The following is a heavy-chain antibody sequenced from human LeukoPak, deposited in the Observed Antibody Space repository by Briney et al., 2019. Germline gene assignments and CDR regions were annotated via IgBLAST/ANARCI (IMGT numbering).Heavy chain of an antibody. CDR3: AKDRVTMIVVVAFDI. Sequence: GSLRLSCAAPGFTFSNYAMSWVPQAPGKGLEWVSAISGSGLRTYYEDAVKGRFTISRDISKNTLYLQKDNLRAEDTAVYYCAKDRVTMIVVVAFDIWGQGTMVTVSS. CDR1: GFTFSNYA. CDR2: ISGSGLRT. J-gene: IGHJ3*02. V-gene: IGHV3-23*01. D-gene: IGHD3-22*01.